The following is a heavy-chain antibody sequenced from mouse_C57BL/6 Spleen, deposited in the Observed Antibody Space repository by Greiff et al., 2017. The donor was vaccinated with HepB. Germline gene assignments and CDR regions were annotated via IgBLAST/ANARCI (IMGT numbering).Heavy chain of an antibody. CDR2: IDPENGDT. CDR3: TKPPRGFAY. CDR1: GFNIKDDY. Sequence: VQLQQSGAELVRPGASVKLSCTASGFNIKDDYMHWVKQRPEQGLEWIGWIDPENGDTEYASKFQGKATITADTSSNTAYLQLSSLTSEDTAVYYCTKPPRGFAYWGQGTLVTVSA. V-gene: IGHV14-4*01. J-gene: IGHJ3*01.